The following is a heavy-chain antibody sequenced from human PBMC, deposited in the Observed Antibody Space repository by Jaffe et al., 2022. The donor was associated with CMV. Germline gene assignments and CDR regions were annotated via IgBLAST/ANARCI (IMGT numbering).Heavy chain of an antibody. J-gene: IGHJ3*01. D-gene: IGHD5-18*01. V-gene: IGHV3-74*01. CDR2: INSDGSTT. CDR1: GFTFSSYW. CDR3: ARVGVYSFDAFDL. Sequence: EVQLVESGGGLVQPGGSLRLSCAASGFTFSSYWMHWVRQAPGKGLVWVSRINSDGSTTSYADSVKGRFTISRDNAKNTLYLQMNSLRAEDTAVYYCARVGVYSFDAFDLWGQGTMVTVSS.